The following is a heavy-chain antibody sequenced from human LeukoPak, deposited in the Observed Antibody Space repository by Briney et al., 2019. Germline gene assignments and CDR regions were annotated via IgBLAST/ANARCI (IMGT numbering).Heavy chain of an antibody. J-gene: IGHJ4*02. CDR3: ASSYGSGSYYHLENNY. V-gene: IGHV1-8*01. D-gene: IGHD3-10*01. CDR2: MNPNSGNT. Sequence: GASVKVSCKASGYTFTSYDINWVRQATGQGLEWMGWMNPNSGNTGYAQKFQGRVTMTRNTSISTAYMELSSLRSEDTAVYYCASSYGSGSYYHLENNYWGQGTLVTVSS. CDR1: GYTFTSYD.